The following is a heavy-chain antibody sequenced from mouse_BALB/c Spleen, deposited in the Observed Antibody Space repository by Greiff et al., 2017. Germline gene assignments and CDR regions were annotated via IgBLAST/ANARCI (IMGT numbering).Heavy chain of an antibody. Sequence: VHLVESGPGLVAPSQSLSITCTVSGFSLTSYGVHWVRQPPGKGLEWLGVIWAGGSTNYNSALMSRLSISKDNSKSQVFLKMNSLQTDDTAMYYCARGDYYGSRSYAMDYWGQGTSVTVSS. J-gene: IGHJ4*01. D-gene: IGHD1-1*01. V-gene: IGHV2-9*02. CDR2: IWAGGST. CDR1: GFSLTSYG. CDR3: ARGDYYGSRSYAMDY.